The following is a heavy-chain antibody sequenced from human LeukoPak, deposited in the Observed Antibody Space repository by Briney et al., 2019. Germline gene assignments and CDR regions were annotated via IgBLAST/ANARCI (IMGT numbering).Heavy chain of an antibody. J-gene: IGHJ4*02. CDR1: GVTLSSVE. V-gene: IGHV3-48*03. Sequence: RGGLRLSCAASGVTLSSVEMNWVRQARGKGLGGVSYISSSGRTIDCADSVRGRFTIARDNAKNSLYLQMNSLRAEDTAVYYGARDLVVVTGISDYWGQGTLVTVSS. CDR3: ARDLVVVTGISDY. D-gene: IGHD2-21*02. CDR2: ISSSGRTI.